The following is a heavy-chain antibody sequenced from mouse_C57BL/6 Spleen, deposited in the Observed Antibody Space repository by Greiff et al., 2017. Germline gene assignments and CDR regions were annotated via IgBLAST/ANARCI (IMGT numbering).Heavy chain of an antibody. CDR2: IYPSDSET. CDR3: ARSPHYYGSSSDY. Sequence: QVQLQQPGAELVRPGSSVKLSCKASGYTFTSYWMDWVKQRPGQGLEWIGNIYPSDSETHYNQKFKDKATLTVDKSSSTAYMQLSSLTSEDSAVXYCARSPHYYGSSSDYWGQGTTLTVSS. V-gene: IGHV1-61*01. D-gene: IGHD1-1*01. CDR1: GYTFTSYW. J-gene: IGHJ2*01.